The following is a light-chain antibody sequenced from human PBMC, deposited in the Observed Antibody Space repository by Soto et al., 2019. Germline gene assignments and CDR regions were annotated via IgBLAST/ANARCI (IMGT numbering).Light chain of an antibody. CDR3: QQYNSSLT. CDR1: QTISSW. CDR2: KAS. J-gene: IGKJ4*01. Sequence: DIQMTQSPSTLSGSVGDRVTITCRASQTISSWLAWYQQKPGKAPKLLIHKASTLKSGVPSRFSGSGSGTEFTLTISSLQPEDFATYYCQQYNSSLTLGGGTKVDI. V-gene: IGKV1-5*03.